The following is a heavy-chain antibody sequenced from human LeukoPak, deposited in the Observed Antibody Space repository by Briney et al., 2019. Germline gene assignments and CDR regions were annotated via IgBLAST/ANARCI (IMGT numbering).Heavy chain of an antibody. CDR1: GFTFSSYW. V-gene: IGHV3-74*01. CDR2: INSDGSTT. Sequence: GGSLRLSCADSGFTFSSYWMHWVREAPGKGLVWVSRINSDGSTTNYADSVKGRLTISRDNAKNTLYLQMNSLRAEDTAVYYCARVRLRGYSFDAFDIWGQGTMVTVSS. CDR3: ARVRLRGYSFDAFDI. D-gene: IGHD5-18*01. J-gene: IGHJ3*02.